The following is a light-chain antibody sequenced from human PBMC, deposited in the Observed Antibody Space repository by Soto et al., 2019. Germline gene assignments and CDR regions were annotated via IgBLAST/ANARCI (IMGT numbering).Light chain of an antibody. CDR1: SSDVGYNY. Sequence: QSVLTQPASVSGSPGQSITISCTGTSSDVGYNYVSWYQHHPGKAPKLMIYEVSNRPSGVSNRFSGSKSGNTASLTISGLQAEDEADFYCSSYTGSSTLVFGGGTKVTVL. V-gene: IGLV2-14*01. CDR2: EVS. CDR3: SSYTGSSTLV. J-gene: IGLJ2*01.